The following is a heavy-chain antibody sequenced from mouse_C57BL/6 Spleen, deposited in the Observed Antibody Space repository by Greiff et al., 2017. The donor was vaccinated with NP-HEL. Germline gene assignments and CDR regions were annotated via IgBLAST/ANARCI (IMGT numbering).Heavy chain of an antibody. CDR3: ARTNWGGSIFDY. V-gene: IGHV1-64*01. D-gene: IGHD4-1*01. Sequence: QVQLQQPGAELVKPGASVKLSCKASGYTFTSYWMHWVKQRPGQGLEWIGMIHPNSGSTNYNEKFKSKATLTVDKSSSTAYMQLSSLTSEDSAVYYCARTNWGGSIFDYWGQGTTLTVSS. CDR2: IHPNSGST. CDR1: GYTFTSYW. J-gene: IGHJ2*01.